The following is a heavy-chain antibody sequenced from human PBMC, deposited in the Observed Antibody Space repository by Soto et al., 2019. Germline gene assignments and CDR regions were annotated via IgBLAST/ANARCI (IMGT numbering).Heavy chain of an antibody. D-gene: IGHD2-8*02. V-gene: IGHV1-18*01. CDR2: ISAYNGNT. CDR1: GNTFTSYG. Sequence: SVMVSCKASGNTFTSYGISWVRQSPGQGHEWMGWISAYNGNTNYAQKLQGRVTMTTDTSTSTAYMELRCLRSDERPPYSCPIPGTGYCHALDIWG. J-gene: IGHJ3*02. CDR3: PIPGTGYCHALDI.